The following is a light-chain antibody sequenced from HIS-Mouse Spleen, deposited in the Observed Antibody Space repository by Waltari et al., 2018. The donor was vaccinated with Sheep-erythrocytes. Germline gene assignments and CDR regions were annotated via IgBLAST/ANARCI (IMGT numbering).Light chain of an antibody. V-gene: IGLV2-11*01. CDR1: SSDVVGYNY. CDR2: DVS. J-gene: IGLJ1*01. CDR3: CSYAGSYNHV. Sequence: QSALPQPRSVPGSPAQSLPLSCTGTSSDVVGYNYVPWYQQHPGKAPKLMIYDVSKRPSGVPDRFSGSKSGNTASLTISGLQAEDEADYYCCSYAGSYNHVFATGTKVTVL.